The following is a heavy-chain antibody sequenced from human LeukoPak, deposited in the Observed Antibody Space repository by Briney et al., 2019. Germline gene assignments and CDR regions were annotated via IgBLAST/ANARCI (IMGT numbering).Heavy chain of an antibody. Sequence: GGSLRLSCAASGFTFSSYAMSWVRQAPGKGLEWVSAISGSGGSTYYADSVKGRFTISRDNAQNSVYLQMNSLRAEDTAVYYCARETRRGTNFDYWGQGTQVTVSS. CDR2: ISGSGGST. J-gene: IGHJ4*02. CDR1: GFTFSSYA. CDR3: ARETRRGTNFDY. V-gene: IGHV3-23*01.